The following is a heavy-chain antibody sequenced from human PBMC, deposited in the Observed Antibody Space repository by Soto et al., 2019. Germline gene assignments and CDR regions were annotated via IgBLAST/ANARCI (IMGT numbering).Heavy chain of an antibody. CDR3: ARGGVMITFGVKSFYI. J-gene: IGHJ3*02. CDR2: IIPILGIA. D-gene: IGHD3-16*01. CDR1: GGTLSNYT. Sequence: QVQLVQSGAEMKKPGSSANATCKASGGTLSNYTISWVRQAPEQGIERIGRIIPILGIANYAQKFQGRVTITSDKSTSTACMELRILRSEDTAEYYCARGGVMITFGVKSFYIWGQGRIVAFSS. V-gene: IGHV1-69*02.